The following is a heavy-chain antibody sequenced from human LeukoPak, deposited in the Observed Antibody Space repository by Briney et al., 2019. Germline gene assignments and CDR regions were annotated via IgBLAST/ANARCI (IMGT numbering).Heavy chain of an antibody. J-gene: IGHJ4*02. D-gene: IGHD6-19*01. CDR3: ARGRSSSGRTPTYFDY. V-gene: IGHV1-69*05. Sequence: SVKVSFKASGGTSSSYAISWVRPAPGQGPEWMGGIIPMYGTSNYAQKFQGRVTITTDDSTSTAFMELSSLRSEDTAVYYCARGRSSSGRTPTYFDYWGQGSLVTVSS. CDR1: GGTSSSYA. CDR2: IIPMYGTS.